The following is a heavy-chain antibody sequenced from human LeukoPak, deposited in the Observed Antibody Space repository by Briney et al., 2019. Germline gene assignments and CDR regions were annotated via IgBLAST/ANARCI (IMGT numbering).Heavy chain of an antibody. Sequence: SETLSLTCAVYGGSFSGCYWSWIRQPPGKGLEWIGEINHSGSTNYNPSLKSRVTISVDTSKNQFSLKLSSVTAADTAVYYCARGGYSGYPPDYWGQGTLVTVSS. CDR2: INHSGST. CDR3: ARGGYSGYPPDY. J-gene: IGHJ4*02. CDR1: GGSFSGCY. D-gene: IGHD5-12*01. V-gene: IGHV4-34*01.